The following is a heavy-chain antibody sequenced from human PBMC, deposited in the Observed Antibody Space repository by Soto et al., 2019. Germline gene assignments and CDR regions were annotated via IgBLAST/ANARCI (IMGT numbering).Heavy chain of an antibody. V-gene: IGHV3-21*01. CDR1: GFTFSSYS. D-gene: IGHD3-10*02. J-gene: IGHJ3*02. CDR2: ISSSSSYI. Sequence: EVQLVESGGGLVKPGGSLRLSCAASGFTFSSYSMNWVRQAPGKGLEWVSSISSSSSYIYYADSVKGRFTISRDNAKNSLYLQMNNLRAEDTAVYYCARDNQCWGNAFYIWGQGTMVTVSS. CDR3: ARDNQCWGNAFYI.